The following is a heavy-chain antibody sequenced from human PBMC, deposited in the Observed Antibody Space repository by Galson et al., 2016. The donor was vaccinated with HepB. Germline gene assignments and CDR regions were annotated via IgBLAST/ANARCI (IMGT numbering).Heavy chain of an antibody. V-gene: IGHV3-7*03. CDR2: IKQDGSEK. CDR3: ASNEKQIWSDHPFDY. D-gene: IGHD3-10*01. Sequence: SLRLSCAVSGFISSSYWMSWVRQAPGKGLEWVATIKQDGSEKYYVDSVKGRFSISRDNAKNSLYLQMNSLGAEDTAGYYCASNEKQIWSDHPFDYWGQGTRVTVSS. CDR1: GFISSSYW. J-gene: IGHJ4*02.